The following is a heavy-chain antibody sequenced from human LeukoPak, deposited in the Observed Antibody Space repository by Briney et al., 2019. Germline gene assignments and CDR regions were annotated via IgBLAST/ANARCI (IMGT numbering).Heavy chain of an antibody. CDR1: GYTFSSDD. CDR2: MNPKSGNT. CDR3: ARASRHCSSNSCYLFDDFYYLDV. D-gene: IGHD2-2*01. V-gene: IGHV1-8*01. J-gene: IGHJ6*03. Sequence: ASVKVSCKASGYTFSSDDINWVRQATGQGLEWMGWMNPKSGNTGYAQKFQGRLTLTRNTSINTAYMELSSLRSEDTAIYYCARASRHCSSNSCYLFDDFYYLDVWGKGTTATISS.